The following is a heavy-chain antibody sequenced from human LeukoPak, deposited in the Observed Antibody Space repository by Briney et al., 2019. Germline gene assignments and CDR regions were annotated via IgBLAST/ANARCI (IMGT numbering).Heavy chain of an antibody. Sequence: SETLSLTCTVSGGSISSSSYYWGWIRQPPGKGLEWIGSIYYSGSTYYNPSLKSRVTISVDTSKNQFSLKLSSVTAADTAVYYSASEHSSSWYGAVSDWFDPWGQGTLVTVSS. D-gene: IGHD6-13*01. CDR2: IYYSGST. V-gene: IGHV4-39*01. CDR1: GGSISSSSYY. CDR3: ASEHSSSWYGAVSDWFDP. J-gene: IGHJ5*02.